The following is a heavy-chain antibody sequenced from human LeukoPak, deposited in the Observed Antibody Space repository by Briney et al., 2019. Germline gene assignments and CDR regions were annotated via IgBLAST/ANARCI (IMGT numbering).Heavy chain of an antibody. V-gene: IGHV3-49*03. CDR1: GFTFGDYA. CDR3: TRIMGYGLYYFDY. D-gene: IGHD4-17*01. J-gene: IGHJ4*02. Sequence: GGSLRLSCTASGFTFGDYAMSWFRQAPGKGLEWVGFIRSKAYGGTTEYAASVKGRFTISRDDSKSIAYLQMNSLKTEDTAVYYCTRIMGYGLYYFDYWGQGTLVTVSS. CDR2: IRSKAYGGTT.